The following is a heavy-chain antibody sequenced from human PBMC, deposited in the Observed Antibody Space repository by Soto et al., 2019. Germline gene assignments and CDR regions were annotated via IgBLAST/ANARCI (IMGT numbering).Heavy chain of an antibody. Sequence: GASVKVSCKASGFTFTNSAVQWVRRARGQRLEWIGWIGVGGGNTNYAQNLQGRITITRDTSTSTSYMELSSLRSEDTAIYYCAAEIYSGGDCCHFASWGQGTPVIVS. CDR2: IGVGGGNT. J-gene: IGHJ4*02. D-gene: IGHD2-21*02. CDR3: AAEIYSGGDCCHFAS. V-gene: IGHV1-58*01. CDR1: GFTFTNSA.